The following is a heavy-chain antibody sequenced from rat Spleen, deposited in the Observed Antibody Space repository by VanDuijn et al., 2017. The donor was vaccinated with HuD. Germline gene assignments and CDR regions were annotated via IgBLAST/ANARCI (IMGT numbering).Heavy chain of an antibody. J-gene: IGHJ4*01. CDR1: GFTFNYYW. Sequence: EVQLVESGGGLVQPGRSLKLSCITSGFTFNYYWMTWIRQAPGKGLEWVASIYLDGSTTYYPDTVKGRFTISRDNAKSTLYLQMDSLRSEDTATYYCARHDYYDGYYDVMDAWGQGASVTVSS. D-gene: IGHD1-12*03. CDR2: IYLDGSTT. CDR3: ARHDYYDGYYDVMDA. V-gene: IGHV5-31*01.